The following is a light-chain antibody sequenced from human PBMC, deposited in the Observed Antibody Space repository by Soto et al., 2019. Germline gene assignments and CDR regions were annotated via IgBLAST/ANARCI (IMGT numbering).Light chain of an antibody. V-gene: IGLV2-8*01. J-gene: IGLJ2*01. CDR2: EVS. CDR3: SSYAGSNKGVV. CDR1: SSDVGGYNY. Sequence: QCALTQPPSASGSPGQSVTISCTGTSSDVGGYNYVSWYQQHPGKAPKLMIYEVSKRPSGVPDRFSGSKSGNTASLTVSGLQAEDEADYYCSSYAGSNKGVVIGGGTKLTVL.